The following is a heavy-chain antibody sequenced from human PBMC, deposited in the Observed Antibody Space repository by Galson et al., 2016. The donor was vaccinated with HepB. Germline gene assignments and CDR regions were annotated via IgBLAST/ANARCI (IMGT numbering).Heavy chain of an antibody. D-gene: IGHD2-21*01. J-gene: IGHJ6*03. V-gene: IGHV3-64*04. CDR1: GFTFSFYA. CDR2: ISGNGGST. Sequence: SLRLSCAASGFTFSFYAMHWVRQAPGKGLEYVSAISGNGGSTYYADSVKGRFTISRDNSKNTLCLQMNSLRAEDTAVYYCARGGTYCGGDCYYYMDVWGKGTTVTVSS. CDR3: ARGGTYCGGDCYYYMDV.